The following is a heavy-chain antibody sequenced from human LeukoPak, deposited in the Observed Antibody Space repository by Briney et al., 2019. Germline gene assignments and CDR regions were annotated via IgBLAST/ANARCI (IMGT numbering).Heavy chain of an antibody. V-gene: IGHV1-46*01. CDR3: ARIAAGSNYYMDV. CDR2: INPSGGST. D-gene: IGHD6-13*01. J-gene: IGHJ6*03. CDR1: GYTFTSYN. Sequence: ASVKVSCKASGYTFTSYNMHWVRQAPGQGLEWMGVINPSGGSTNYAQKFRGRVTMTKDMSTSTVYMELSSLRSEDTAVYYCARIAAGSNYYMDVRGKGTTVTVSS.